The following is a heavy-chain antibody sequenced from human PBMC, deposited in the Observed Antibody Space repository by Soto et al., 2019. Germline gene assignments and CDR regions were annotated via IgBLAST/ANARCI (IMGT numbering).Heavy chain of an antibody. CDR3: ARDNLASGWYAPDAFDI. CDR1: GFTFSSYS. V-gene: IGHV3-21*01. D-gene: IGHD6-19*01. J-gene: IGHJ3*02. Sequence: GGSLRLSCAASGFTFSSYSMNWVRQAPGKGLEWVSSISSTSSYIYYADSVKGRFTISRDNAKNSLYLQMNSLRAEDTAVYYCARDNLASGWYAPDAFDIWGQGTMVTVSS. CDR2: ISSTSSYI.